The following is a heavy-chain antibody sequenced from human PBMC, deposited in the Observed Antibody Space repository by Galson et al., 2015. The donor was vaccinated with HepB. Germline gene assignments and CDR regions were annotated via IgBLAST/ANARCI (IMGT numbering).Heavy chain of an antibody. D-gene: IGHD4-23*01. CDR3: ARATGRYGGNSLKS. Sequence: SLRLSCAASGFTFSSYDMNWVRQAPGKGLEWVSYISSSYNTIYYADSVKGRFTISRDNAKNSLYLQMNSLRAEDTAVYYCARATGRYGGNSLKSWGQGTLVTVSS. V-gene: IGHV3-48*01. J-gene: IGHJ4*02. CDR1: GFTFSSYD. CDR2: ISSSYNTI.